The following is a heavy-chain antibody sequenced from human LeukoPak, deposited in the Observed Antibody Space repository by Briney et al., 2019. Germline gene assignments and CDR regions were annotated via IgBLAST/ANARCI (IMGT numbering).Heavy chain of an antibody. D-gene: IGHD3-3*01. V-gene: IGHV4-39*01. J-gene: IGHJ6*03. CDR2: IYYSGST. CDR3: ARLFYDFLSGYPYYMDV. CDR1: GGSISSTNYY. Sequence: SETLSLTCTVSGGSISSTNYYWGWIRQPPGKGLEWIGSIYYSGSTYYNPSLKSRVTISVDTSKNQFSLKLSSVTAADTAVYYCARLFYDFLSGYPYYMDVWGKGTTVTVSS.